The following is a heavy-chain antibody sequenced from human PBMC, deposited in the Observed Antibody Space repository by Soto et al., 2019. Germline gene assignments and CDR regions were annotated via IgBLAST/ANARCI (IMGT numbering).Heavy chain of an antibody. Sequence: GNGLEWIGYIYYSGSTNYNPSLKSRVTISVDTSKNQFSLKLSSVTAADTAVYYCARGLIAAAGLYYFDYWGQGTLVTVS. V-gene: IGHV4-59*01. CDR2: IYYSGST. CDR3: ARGLIAAAGLYYFDY. D-gene: IGHD6-13*01. J-gene: IGHJ4*02.